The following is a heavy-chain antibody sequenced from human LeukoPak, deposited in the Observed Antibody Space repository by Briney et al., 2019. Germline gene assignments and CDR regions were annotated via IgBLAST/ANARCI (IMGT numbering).Heavy chain of an antibody. D-gene: IGHD6-19*01. V-gene: IGHV3-7*03. CDR3: AKDNQPRAVAAGSVYYYGMDV. CDR2: IKQDGSEK. CDR1: GFTFSSYW. Sequence: PGGSLRLSCAASGFTFSSYWMSWVRQAPGKGLEWVANIKQDGSEKYYVDSVKGRFTISRDNAKNSLYLQMNSLRAEDTALYYCAKDNQPRAVAAGSVYYYGMDVWGQGTTVTVSS. J-gene: IGHJ6*02.